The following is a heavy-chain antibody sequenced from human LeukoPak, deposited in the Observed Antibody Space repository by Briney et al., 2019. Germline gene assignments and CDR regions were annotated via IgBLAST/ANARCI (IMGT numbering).Heavy chain of an antibody. Sequence: KPSQTLSLTCAVYGRSLTGDYWSWTRQSPGKGRRWIAEGNHRGDTTYNPSLKGRVTISVDTSKNQFSLKVTSLTAADTAVYYCARGPTISETGYFDYWGQGTLVTVSS. D-gene: IGHD1-1*01. J-gene: IGHJ4*02. CDR2: GNHRGDT. CDR3: ARGPTISETGYFDY. CDR1: GRSLTGDY. V-gene: IGHV4-34*01.